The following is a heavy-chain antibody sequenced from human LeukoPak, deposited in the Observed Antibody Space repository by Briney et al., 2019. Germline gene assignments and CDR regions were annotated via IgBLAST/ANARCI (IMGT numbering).Heavy chain of an antibody. V-gene: IGHV1-2*02. CDR3: ARTPSIAATSLYYFDY. D-gene: IGHD2-15*01. J-gene: IGHJ4*02. Sequence: GASVTVSCKASGYTFTGYYMHWVRQAPGQGLEWMGWINPNSGGTNYAQKFQGRVTMTRDTSISTAYMELSRLRSDDTAVYYCARTPSIAATSLYYFDYWGQGTLVTVSS. CDR2: INPNSGGT. CDR1: GYTFTGYY.